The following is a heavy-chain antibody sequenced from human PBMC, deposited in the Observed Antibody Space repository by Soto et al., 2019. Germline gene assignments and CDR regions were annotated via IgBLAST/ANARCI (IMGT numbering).Heavy chain of an antibody. J-gene: IGHJ6*03. CDR2: ISAYNGNT. CDR1: GYTFTSYG. V-gene: IGHV1-18*01. CDR3: ARVSTMVRGVIIGNYYMDV. D-gene: IGHD3-10*01. Sequence: ASVKVSCKASGYTFTSYGISWVRQAPGQGLEWMGWISAYNGNTNYAQKLQGRVTMTTDTSTSTAYMELRSLRSDDTAVYYCARVSTMVRGVIIGNYYMDVWGKRTTVTVSS.